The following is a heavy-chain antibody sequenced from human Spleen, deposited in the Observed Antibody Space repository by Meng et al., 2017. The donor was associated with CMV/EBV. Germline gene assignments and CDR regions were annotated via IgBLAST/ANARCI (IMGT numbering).Heavy chain of an antibody. V-gene: IGHV1-2*02. CDR2: INPNSGGT. J-gene: IGHJ6*02. D-gene: IGHD6-13*01. Sequence: ASVKVSCKASGYTFTGYYMHWVRQAPGQGLEWMGWINPNSGGTKYAQKFQGRVTMTRDTSISTAYMELSRLRSDDTAMYYCARGGVAAGYYYYYGMDVWGQGTTVTVSS. CDR1: GYTFTGYY. CDR3: ARGGVAAGYYYYYGMDV.